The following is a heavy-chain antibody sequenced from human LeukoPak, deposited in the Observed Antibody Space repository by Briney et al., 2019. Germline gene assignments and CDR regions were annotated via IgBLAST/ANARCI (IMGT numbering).Heavy chain of an antibody. D-gene: IGHD6-19*01. J-gene: IGHJ4*02. V-gene: IGHV3-23*01. Sequence: GGSLRLSCAASGFTFSSYAMSWVRQAPGKGLEWVSAISGGGGSTYYADSVKGRFTISRDNSKNTLYLQMNSLRAEDTAVYYCAKDRSSGWYFGGFDYWGQGTLVTVSS. CDR2: ISGGGGST. CDR3: AKDRSSGWYFGGFDY. CDR1: GFTFSSYA.